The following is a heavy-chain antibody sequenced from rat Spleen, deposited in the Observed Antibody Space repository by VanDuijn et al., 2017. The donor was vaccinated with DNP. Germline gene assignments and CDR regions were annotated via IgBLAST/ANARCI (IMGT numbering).Heavy chain of an antibody. CDR3: ARRANYGSYSY. CDR2: IIYDGSST. J-gene: IGHJ2*01. Sequence: EVQLVESGGGLVQPGRSLKLSCAASGFTFSDYAMAWVRQAPKKGLEWVATIIYDGSSTYYRDSVKGRFTISRDNSKSTLYLQMDSLRSEDTATYYCARRANYGSYSYWGQGVMVTVSS. D-gene: IGHD1-3*01. CDR1: GFTFSDYA. V-gene: IGHV5-17*01.